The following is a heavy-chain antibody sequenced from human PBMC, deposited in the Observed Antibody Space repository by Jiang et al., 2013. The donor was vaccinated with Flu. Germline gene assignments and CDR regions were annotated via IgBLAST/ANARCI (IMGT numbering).Heavy chain of an antibody. Sequence: KPTQTLTLTCTFSGFSLSASGVGVAWIRQPPGKALEWLALIYWNDDKRYSPSLKSRLTITKDTSNNQVVLTLHNMDPVDTATYYCAHLFYDISTGYYNRFQDGPLFDYWGQGTLVTVSS. CDR1: GFSLSASGVG. CDR2: IYWNDDK. D-gene: IGHD3-9*01. V-gene: IGHV2-5*01. CDR3: AHLFYDISTGYYNRFQDGPLFDY. J-gene: IGHJ4*02.